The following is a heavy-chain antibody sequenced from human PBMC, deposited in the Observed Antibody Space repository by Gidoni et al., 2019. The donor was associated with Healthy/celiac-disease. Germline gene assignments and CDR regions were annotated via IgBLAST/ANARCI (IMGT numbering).Heavy chain of an antibody. CDR2: IYYSGST. D-gene: IGHD3-3*01. CDR1: GGSVSSGSSY. CDR3: ARDKGKYYDFWSDWYWFDP. V-gene: IGHV4-61*01. Sequence: QVQLQESGPGLVKPSETLSLTCTVSGGSVSSGSSYWSWIRQPPGKGLEWIGYIYYSGSTNYNTSLKSRVTISVDTSKNQLSLKLSSVTAADTAVYYCARDKGKYYDFWSDWYWFDPWGQGTLVTVSS. J-gene: IGHJ5*02.